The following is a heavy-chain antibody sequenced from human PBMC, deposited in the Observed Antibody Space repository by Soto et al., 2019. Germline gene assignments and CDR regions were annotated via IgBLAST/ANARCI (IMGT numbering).Heavy chain of an antibody. D-gene: IGHD2-15*01. CDR2: IYYSGST. J-gene: IGHJ4*02. CDR3: ARLTDESTVVKAYFDY. Sequence: SETLSLTCTVSGGSISSSSYYWGWIRQPPGKGLEWIGSIYYSGSTYYNPSLKSRVTISVDTSKNQFSLKLSSVTAADTAVYYCARLTDESTVVKAYFDYWGQGTLVTVS. V-gene: IGHV4-39*01. CDR1: GGSISSSSYY.